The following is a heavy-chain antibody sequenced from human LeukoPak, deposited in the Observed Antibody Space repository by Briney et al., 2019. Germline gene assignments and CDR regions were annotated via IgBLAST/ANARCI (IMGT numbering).Heavy chain of an antibody. Sequence: AGGSLRLSCAASGFPFSSYWMTWVRQAPGKGLEWVANIKQDGGEKYYVDSVKGRFTISRDNAKNSLYLQMNSLRAEDTAVYYCARDSLIQYGSGSYWGFDYWGQGILVTVSS. CDR3: ARDSLIQYGSGSYWGFDY. CDR2: IKQDGGEK. J-gene: IGHJ4*02. CDR1: GFPFSSYW. V-gene: IGHV3-7*01. D-gene: IGHD3-10*01.